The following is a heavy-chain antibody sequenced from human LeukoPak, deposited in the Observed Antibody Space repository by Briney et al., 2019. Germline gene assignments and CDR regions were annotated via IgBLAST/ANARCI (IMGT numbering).Heavy chain of an antibody. CDR1: GFTFSTYS. V-gene: IGHV3-23*01. CDR2: ISGSGGDT. Sequence: GGSLRLSCTASGFTFSTYSMTWARQAPGKGPEWVSAISGSGGDTYYADSVKGRFTIYRDNSKNTLYLQMNGLRAEDTAVYYCARVGGYYYGSGSYYSHGMDVWGQGTTVTVSS. D-gene: IGHD3-10*01. CDR3: ARVGGYYYGSGSYYSHGMDV. J-gene: IGHJ6*02.